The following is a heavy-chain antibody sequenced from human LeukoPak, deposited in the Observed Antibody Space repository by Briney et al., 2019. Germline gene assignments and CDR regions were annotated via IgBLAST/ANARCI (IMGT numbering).Heavy chain of an antibody. CDR3: ASGADYYFYMDV. J-gene: IGHJ6*03. CDR2: ISRSSSYI. CDR1: GFTFSSYE. V-gene: IGHV3-21*01. D-gene: IGHD3-16*01. Sequence: PGGSLRLSCAASGFTFSSYEMNWVRQAPGKGLEWVSCISRSSSYIYYADSVKGRFTISRDNAKNSLYLQMNSLRVEDTAVYYCASGADYYFYMDVWAKGTTVTISS.